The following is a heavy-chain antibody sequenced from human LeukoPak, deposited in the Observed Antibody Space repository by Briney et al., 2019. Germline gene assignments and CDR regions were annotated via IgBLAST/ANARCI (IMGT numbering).Heavy chain of an antibody. CDR2: ISGSGGST. CDR3: AKEGVRMTGLHH. V-gene: IGHV3-23*01. D-gene: IGHD3-9*01. Sequence: QSGGSLRLSCAASGFIFSSYAMSWVRQAPGKGLEWVSAISGSGGSTYYADSVKGRFTISRDNSKNTLYLQMNSLRAEDTAVYYCAKEGVRMTGLHHWGQGTLVTVSS. J-gene: IGHJ5*02. CDR1: GFIFSSYA.